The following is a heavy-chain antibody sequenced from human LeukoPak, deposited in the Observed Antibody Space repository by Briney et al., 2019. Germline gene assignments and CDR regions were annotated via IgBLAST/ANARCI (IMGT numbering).Heavy chain of an antibody. D-gene: IGHD2-8*02. CDR3: ARAGPTGAFDI. J-gene: IGHJ3*02. CDR2: VGTAGDT. CDR1: GFTFSSYD. Sequence: TGGSLRLSCAASGFTFSSYDMHWVRQATGKGLEWVSAVGTAGDTYYPGSVKGRFTISRENAKNSLYLQMNSLRAGDTAVYYCARAGPTGAFDIWGQGTMATVSS. V-gene: IGHV3-13*01.